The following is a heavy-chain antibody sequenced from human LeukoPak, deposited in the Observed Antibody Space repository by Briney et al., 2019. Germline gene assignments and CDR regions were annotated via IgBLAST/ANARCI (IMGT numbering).Heavy chain of an antibody. V-gene: IGHV2-5*01. CDR3: AHDGGAYDAFYI. CDR2: IYWNDDK. CDR1: RFSLSTSGVG. J-gene: IGHJ3*02. Sequence: SGPTLVDPPQTLTLSCTFSRFSLSTSGVGVGWIRQPPGKALEWLALIYWNDDKRYSPSLKSRLTITKDTSKNQVVLTMTNMDPVDTATYYSAHDGGAYDAFYIWGQGTMVTVSS. D-gene: IGHD4-17*01.